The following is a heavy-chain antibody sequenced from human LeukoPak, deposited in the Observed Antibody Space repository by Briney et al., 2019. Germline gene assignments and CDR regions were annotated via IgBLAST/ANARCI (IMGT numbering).Heavy chain of an antibody. CDR3: ARDARVAATIIYAFDI. V-gene: IGHV3-53*01. Sequence: PGGSLRLSCAASGFTFSSHAMSWVRQAPGKGLEWVSVIYSGGTTYYADSVKGRFTISRDNSKNTLYLQMNSLRAEDTAVYYCARDARVAATIIYAFDIWGQGTMVIVSS. CDR2: IYSGGTT. J-gene: IGHJ3*02. D-gene: IGHD2-15*01. CDR1: GFTFSSHA.